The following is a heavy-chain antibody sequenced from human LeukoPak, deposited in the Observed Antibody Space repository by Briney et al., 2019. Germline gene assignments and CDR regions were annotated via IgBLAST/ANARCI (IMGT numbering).Heavy chain of an antibody. V-gene: IGHV3-7*04. CDR2: IKQDGSER. CDR3: ARARVAAAISWFDP. D-gene: IGHD2-15*01. J-gene: IGHJ5*02. Sequence: GGSLRLSCAASGFTFSSYWMSWVRQAPGEGREWVANIKQDGSERYYVDSVKGRFTISRDNAKNSLYLQMNSLRAEDTAVYYCARARVAAAISWFDPWGQGTLVTVSS. CDR1: GFTFSSYW.